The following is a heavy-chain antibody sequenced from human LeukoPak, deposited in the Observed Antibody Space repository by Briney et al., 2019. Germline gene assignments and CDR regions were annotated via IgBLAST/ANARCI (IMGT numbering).Heavy chain of an antibody. CDR2: INPKNGGT. CDR1: GYTFTDYY. CDR3: VPAPGGGPYYFDY. V-gene: IGHV1-2*02. D-gene: IGHD1-26*01. Sequence: ASVTVSCKAFGYTFTDYYMHWVRQAPGQEIEWMGWINPKNGGTDFAQKFQGRFSMTRDTSISTAYMELSGLRSDDTAVYFCVPAPGGGPYYFDYWGQGTLVTVSS. J-gene: IGHJ4*02.